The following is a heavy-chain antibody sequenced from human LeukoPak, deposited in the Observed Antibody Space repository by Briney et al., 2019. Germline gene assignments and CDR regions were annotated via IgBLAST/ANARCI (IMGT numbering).Heavy chain of an antibody. V-gene: IGHV4-38-2*02. CDR2: IYYSGST. CDR1: GYSISSGYY. CDR3: ARLRVPAAIVA. J-gene: IGHJ5*02. D-gene: IGHD2-2*02. Sequence: PSETLSLTCTVSGYSISSGYYWGWIRQPPGKGLEWIGSIYYSGSTYYNPSLKSRVTISVDTSKNQFSLKLSSVTAADTAVYYCARLRVPAAIVAWGQGTLVTVSS.